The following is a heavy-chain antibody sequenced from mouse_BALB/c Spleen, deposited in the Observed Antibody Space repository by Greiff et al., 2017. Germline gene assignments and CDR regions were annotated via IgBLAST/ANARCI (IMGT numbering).Heavy chain of an antibody. CDR1: GYTFTSYW. D-gene: IGHD2-1*01. CDR3: TRGGNYDYYAMDY. Sequence: QVQLQQPGAELVKPGASVKMSCKASGYTFTSYWMHWVKQRPGQGLEWIGVIDPSDSYTSYNQKFKGKATLTVDTSSSTAYMQLSSLTSEDSAVYYCTRGGNYDYYAMDYWGQGTSGTVSA. V-gene: IGHV1S127*01. J-gene: IGHJ4*01. CDR2: IDPSDSYT.